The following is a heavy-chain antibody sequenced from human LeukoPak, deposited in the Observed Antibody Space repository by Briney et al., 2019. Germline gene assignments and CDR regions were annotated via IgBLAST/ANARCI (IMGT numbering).Heavy chain of an antibody. Sequence: QPGGSQTLFCAASGFTVSSNYMRWARHAPGGGLEWVSVIYSGGSTYYADSVKGRFTISRDNSKNTLYLQMNSLRAEDTAVYYCASSINSDSSGYDDYWGQGTLVTVSS. CDR2: IYSGGST. V-gene: IGHV3-53*01. D-gene: IGHD3-22*01. J-gene: IGHJ4*02. CDR1: GFTVSSNY. CDR3: ASSINSDSSGYDDY.